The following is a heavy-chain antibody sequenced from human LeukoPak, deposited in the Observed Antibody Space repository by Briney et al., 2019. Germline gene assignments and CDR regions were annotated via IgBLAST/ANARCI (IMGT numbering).Heavy chain of an antibody. D-gene: IGHD3-10*01. J-gene: IGHJ4*02. V-gene: IGHV3-48*03. CDR1: GFTFSSYE. CDR2: ISSSGSTI. Sequence: PGGSLRLSCAASGFTFSSYEMNWVRQAPGKGLGWVSYISSSGSTIYYADSVKGRFAISRDNAKNSLYLQMNSLRAEDTAVYYCARGGGYYASGSSYWGQGTLVTVSS. CDR3: ARGGGYYASGSSY.